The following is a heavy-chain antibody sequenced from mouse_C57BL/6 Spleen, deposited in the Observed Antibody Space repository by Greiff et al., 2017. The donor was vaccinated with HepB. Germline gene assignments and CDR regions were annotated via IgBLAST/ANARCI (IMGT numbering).Heavy chain of an antibody. CDR3: ARGRYAMDY. J-gene: IGHJ4*01. CDR2: IDPSDSYT. Sequence: VKLQQPGAELVMPGASVKLSCKASGYTFTSYWMHWVKQRPGQGLEWIGEIDPSDSYTNYNQKFKGKSTLTVDKSSSTAYMQLSSLTSEDSAVYYCARGRYAMDYWGQGTSVTVSS. V-gene: IGHV1-69*01. CDR1: GYTFTSYW.